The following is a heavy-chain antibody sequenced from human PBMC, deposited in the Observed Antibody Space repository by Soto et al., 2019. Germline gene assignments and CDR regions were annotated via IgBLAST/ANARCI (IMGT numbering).Heavy chain of an antibody. CDR1: GYSFTGYF. D-gene: IGHD1-7*01. CDR3: AREGVIPGTRHFDC. CDR2: INSTTGGT. J-gene: IGHJ4*02. V-gene: IGHV1-2*02. Sequence: QVQLVQSGAEVKKPGASVKVSCKASGYSFTGYFLHWVRQAPGQGLEWMGWINSTTGGTNYAQRCEGRGTMTRDTCISTAYMEVSRLRSDDTAVYYCAREGVIPGTRHFDCWGQGTMVTVSS.